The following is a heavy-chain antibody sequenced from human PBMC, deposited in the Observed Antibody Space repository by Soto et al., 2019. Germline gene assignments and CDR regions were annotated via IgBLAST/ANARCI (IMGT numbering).Heavy chain of an antibody. D-gene: IGHD4-17*01. CDR1: GGSITTYY. Sequence: ASETLSLTCTVSGGSITTYYWNWIRQPPGKGLEWIGYISDSGTTNYNPSLKSRVTIAVDTSRNHFSLKLRSVTAADTAVYFCARAYYGGISRFDYWGQGTLVTVSS. V-gene: IGHV4-59*01. CDR2: ISDSGTT. CDR3: ARAYYGGISRFDY. J-gene: IGHJ4*02.